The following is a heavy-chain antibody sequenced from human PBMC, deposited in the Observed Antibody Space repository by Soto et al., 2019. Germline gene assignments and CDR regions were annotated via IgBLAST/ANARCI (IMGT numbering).Heavy chain of an antibody. J-gene: IGHJ6*02. CDR2: ISGSGGST. V-gene: IGHV3-23*01. CDR3: AKGLGRYIWGGPPRGMDV. CDR1: GFTFSSYA. Sequence: GPLRLSCAASGFTFSSYAMSWVRQAPGKGLEWVSAISGSGGSTYYADSVKGRFTISRDNSKNTLYLQMNSLRAEDTAVYYCAKGLGRYIWGGPPRGMDVWGQGTTVTVSS. D-gene: IGHD3-3*01.